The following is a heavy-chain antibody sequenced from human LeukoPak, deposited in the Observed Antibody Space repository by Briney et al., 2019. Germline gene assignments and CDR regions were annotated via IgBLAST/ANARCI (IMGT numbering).Heavy chain of an antibody. V-gene: IGHV4-61*02. CDR2: VFTSGST. D-gene: IGHD6-6*01. CDR1: GGSISSGGYY. J-gene: IGHJ4*02. CDR3: ARLYSSASIGVHYFDY. Sequence: PSQTLSLTCAVSGGSISSGGYYWSWIWQPAGKGLEWIGRVFTSGSTNYNPSLKSRVTISMDKSKNQFSLKLSSVTAADTAVYYCARLYSSASIGVHYFDYWAREPWSPSLQ.